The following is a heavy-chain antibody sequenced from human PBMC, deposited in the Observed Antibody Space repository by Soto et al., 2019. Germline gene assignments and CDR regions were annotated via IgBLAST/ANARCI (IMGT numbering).Heavy chain of an antibody. Sequence: EVQLVESGGGLVQPGGSLRLSCAASGFTCGNNWMSWVRQAPGKGLEWVANIKRDGSEKYYVDSVKGRFAISRENAKNTLYLQMNCLRADDTAVYYCASLEWESSGYADYWGQGTLVTVSS. CDR2: IKRDGSEK. CDR1: GFTCGNNW. D-gene: IGHD3-3*01. V-gene: IGHV3-7*03. CDR3: ASLEWESSGYADY. J-gene: IGHJ4*02.